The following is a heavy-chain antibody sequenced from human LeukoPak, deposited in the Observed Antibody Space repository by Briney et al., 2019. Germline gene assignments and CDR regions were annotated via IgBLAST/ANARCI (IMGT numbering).Heavy chain of an antibody. J-gene: IGHJ3*02. CDR3: ASSITGTSSSFDAFDI. CDR1: GGSMSSGGYY. V-gene: IGHV4-31*03. Sequence: PSQTLSLTCTVSGGSMSSGGYYWSSIRQHPGKGLEWIGYIYYSGSTYYNPSLKSRVTISVDTSKNQFSLKLSSVTAADTAVYYCASSITGTSSSFDAFDIWGQGTMVTVSS. CDR2: IYYSGST. D-gene: IGHD1-7*01.